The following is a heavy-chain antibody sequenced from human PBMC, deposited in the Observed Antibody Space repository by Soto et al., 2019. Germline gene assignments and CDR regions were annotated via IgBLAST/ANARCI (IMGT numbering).Heavy chain of an antibody. CDR3: ARANDLPYNYSGLDV. CDR2: INPSSGIA. V-gene: IGHV1-46*03. J-gene: IGHJ6*02. D-gene: IGHD1-1*01. CDR1: GYTFTTYY. Sequence: QVQLVQSGAEVKKPGASVKVSCKASGYTFTTYYIHWVRQAPGQGLEWMAIINPSSGIAGYAHMFQVRVTVTRDTPTSTVYMELSSLRSEDTAVYYCARANDLPYNYSGLDVWGQGTTVTVSS.